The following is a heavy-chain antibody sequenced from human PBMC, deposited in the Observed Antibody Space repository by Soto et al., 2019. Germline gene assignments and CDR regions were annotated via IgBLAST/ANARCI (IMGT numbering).Heavy chain of an antibody. V-gene: IGHV3-21*01. CDR1: GFTFSSYS. CDR3: ARDQRWLQLAFDY. J-gene: IGHJ4*02. D-gene: IGHD5-12*01. CDR2: ISSSSSYI. Sequence: GGSLRLSCVASGFTFSSYSMNWVRQAPGKGLEWVSSISSSSSYIYYADSVKGRFTISRDNAKNSLYLQMNSLRAEDAAVYYCARDQRWLQLAFDYWGQGTLVTVSS.